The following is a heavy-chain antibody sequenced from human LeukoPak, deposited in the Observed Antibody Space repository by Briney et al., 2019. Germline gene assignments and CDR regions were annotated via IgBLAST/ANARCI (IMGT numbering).Heavy chain of an antibody. CDR3: AKESGDGLYYFDY. CDR1: GFTFSSYG. J-gene: IGHJ4*02. V-gene: IGHV3-33*06. D-gene: IGHD2-21*02. Sequence: GGSLILSCAASGFTFSSYGMHWVRQAPGKGLEWVAIIWYDGSNKYYADSVKGRFTSSRDNSKNTLYLQMNSLRAEDTAVYYCAKESGDGLYYFDYWGQGTLVTVSS. CDR2: IWYDGSNK.